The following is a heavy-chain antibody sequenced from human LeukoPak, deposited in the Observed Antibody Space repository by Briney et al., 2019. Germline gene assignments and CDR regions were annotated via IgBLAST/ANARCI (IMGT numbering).Heavy chain of an antibody. Sequence: ASVKVSCKASGYTFTCYGISWVRQAPGQGLEWMGWISAYNGNTNYAQKLQGRVTMTTDTSTSTAYMELRSLRSDDTAVYYCARIAAAGNAFDIWGQGTMVTVSS. CDR1: GYTFTCYG. D-gene: IGHD6-13*01. CDR2: ISAYNGNT. V-gene: IGHV1-18*01. CDR3: ARIAAAGNAFDI. J-gene: IGHJ3*02.